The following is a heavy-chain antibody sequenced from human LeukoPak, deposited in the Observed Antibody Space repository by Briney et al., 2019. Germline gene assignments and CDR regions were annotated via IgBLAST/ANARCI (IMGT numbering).Heavy chain of an antibody. CDR1: GFTFSSYS. CDR3: ARDLGDGIVGATWFDP. CDR2: ISSSSSYI. Sequence: PGGSLRLSCAASGFTFSSYSMNWVRQAPGKGLEWVSSISSSSSYIYYADSVKGRFTISRDNAKNSLYLQMNSLRAEDTAVYYCARDLGDGIVGATWFDPWGQGTLVTVSS. V-gene: IGHV3-21*01. J-gene: IGHJ5*02. D-gene: IGHD1-26*01.